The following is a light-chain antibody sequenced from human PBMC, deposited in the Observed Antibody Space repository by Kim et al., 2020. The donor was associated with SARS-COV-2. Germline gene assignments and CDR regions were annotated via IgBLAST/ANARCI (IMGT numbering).Light chain of an antibody. CDR1: QGISNS. CDR3: QQYYSHPLT. CDR2: ATS. J-gene: IGKJ4*01. V-gene: IGKV1-NL1*01. Sequence: ASVGDNLTLTCRASQGISNSLAWYQQRLGKAPKLLLSATSKLERGVPSRFSGSGSGTTYTLTISNLQPEDLATYYCQQYYSHPLTFGGGTKVAI.